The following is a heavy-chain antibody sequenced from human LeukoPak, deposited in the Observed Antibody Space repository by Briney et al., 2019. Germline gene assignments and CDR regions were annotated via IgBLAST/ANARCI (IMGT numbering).Heavy chain of an antibody. CDR3: ARVPDVTARPCDI. D-gene: IGHD1-1*01. V-gene: IGHV4-39*01. CDR1: GGSISSSDYS. Sequence: PSETLSLTCTVSGGSISSSDYSWGWIRQPPGKGLEWIGNISYRGSTYYSPSLKSRVTISVDTSKNQFSLKVTSVTAADTGIYYCARVPDVTARPCDIWGPGTVVTVSS. J-gene: IGHJ4*02. CDR2: ISYRGST.